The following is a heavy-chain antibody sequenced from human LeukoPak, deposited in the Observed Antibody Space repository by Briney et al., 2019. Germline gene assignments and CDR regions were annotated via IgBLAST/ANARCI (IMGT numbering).Heavy chain of an antibody. CDR1: GFTFSSYA. CDR2: ISGSGGTT. Sequence: GGSLRLSCAASGFTFSSYAMSWVRQAPGKGLELVSGISGSGGTTYYADSVKGRFTISRDNSKNTLYLQLNSLRAEDTALYYCAKDLTYYYDSTGYYFDYWGQGTLVTVSS. D-gene: IGHD3-22*01. J-gene: IGHJ4*02. V-gene: IGHV3-23*01. CDR3: AKDLTYYYDSTGYYFDY.